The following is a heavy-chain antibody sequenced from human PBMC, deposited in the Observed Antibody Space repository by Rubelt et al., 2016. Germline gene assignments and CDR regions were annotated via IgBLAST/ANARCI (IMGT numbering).Heavy chain of an antibody. D-gene: IGHD6-19*01. CDR1: GGSFSGYY. V-gene: IGHV4-34*01. CDR3: ARHVASMAGTDY. CDR2: IDHSGST. Sequence: QVQLQQWGAGLLKPSETLSLTCAVYGGSFSGYYWSWIRQPPGKGLEWIGEIDHSGSTNYNPSLKGGVTISVDTSKNQFSRKLSSVTAADTAVYYCARHVASMAGTDYWGQGTLVTVSS. J-gene: IGHJ4*02.